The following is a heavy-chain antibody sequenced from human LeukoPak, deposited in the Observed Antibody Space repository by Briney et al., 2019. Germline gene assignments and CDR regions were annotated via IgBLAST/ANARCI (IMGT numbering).Heavy chain of an antibody. V-gene: IGHV3-23*01. Sequence: TGGSLRLSCAASGFTFSSFAMTWVRQAPGKGLEWVSAISGSGASSYYADSVKGRFTISRDNSKNTLYLQMNSLRAEDTAVYYCAKGRGSPYYFEYWGQGTLVTVS. CDR1: GFTFSSFA. CDR3: AKGRGSPYYFEY. J-gene: IGHJ4*02. D-gene: IGHD1-26*01. CDR2: ISGSGASS.